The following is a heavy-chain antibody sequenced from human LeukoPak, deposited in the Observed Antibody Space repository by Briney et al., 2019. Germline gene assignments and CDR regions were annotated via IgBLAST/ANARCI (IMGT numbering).Heavy chain of an antibody. CDR1: GFIFSSYA. Sequence: PGGSLRLSCAASGFIFSSYAMHWVRQAPGKGLEWLAFIRYDGSNKYYADSVKGRFTISRDNSKNTLYLQMNSLRPEDTAVYYCAKDRSSSNWYYFDYWGQGTLVTVSS. CDR3: AKDRSSSNWYYFDY. CDR2: IRYDGSNK. D-gene: IGHD6-13*01. J-gene: IGHJ4*02. V-gene: IGHV3-30*02.